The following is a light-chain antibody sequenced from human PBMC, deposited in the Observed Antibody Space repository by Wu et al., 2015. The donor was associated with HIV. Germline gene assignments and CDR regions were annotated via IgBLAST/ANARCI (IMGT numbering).Light chain of an antibody. Sequence: EIVLTQSPGTLSLSPGERATLSCRASQSVTRYLAWYQQKPGQCPRLLIYGASSRATGIPDRFSGSGSGTDFTLTISRLEPEDFAVYSCQQRNNWKYTFGQGTKLE. CDR2: GAS. J-gene: IGKJ2*01. CDR1: QSVTRY. V-gene: IGKV3D-20*02. CDR3: QQRNNWKYT.